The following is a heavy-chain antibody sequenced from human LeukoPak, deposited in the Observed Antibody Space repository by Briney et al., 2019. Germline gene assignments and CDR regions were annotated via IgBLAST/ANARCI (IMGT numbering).Heavy chain of an antibody. CDR1: GFTFSNYA. J-gene: IGHJ6*02. CDR2: ISSSGSTI. Sequence: QSGGSLRLSCAASGFTFSNYAMSWARQAPGKGLEWVSYISSSGSTIYYADSVKGRFTISRDNAKNSLYLQMNSLRAEDTAVYYCARGSFPYYYDSSGSSGMDVWGQGTTVTVSS. D-gene: IGHD3-22*01. V-gene: IGHV3-48*03. CDR3: ARGSFPYYYDSSGSSGMDV.